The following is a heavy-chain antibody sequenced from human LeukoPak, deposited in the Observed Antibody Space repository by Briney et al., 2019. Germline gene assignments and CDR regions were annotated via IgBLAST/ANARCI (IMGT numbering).Heavy chain of an antibody. CDR1: GGSISSYY. CDR3: AREDSGSYYNFYYFYMDV. V-gene: IGHV4-59*12. D-gene: IGHD3-10*01. J-gene: IGHJ6*03. CDR2: IYYSGST. Sequence: SETLSLTCTVSGGSISSYYWSWIRQPPGKGLEWIGYIYYSGSTNYNPSLKSRVTISVDTSKNQFSLKLSSVTAADTAVYYCAREDSGSYYNFYYFYMDVWGKGTTVTISS.